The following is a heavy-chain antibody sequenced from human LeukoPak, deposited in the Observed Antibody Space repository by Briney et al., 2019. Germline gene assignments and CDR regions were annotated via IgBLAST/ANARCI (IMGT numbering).Heavy chain of an antibody. CDR2: MNPNSGNT. Sequence: GASVKVSCKXSGYTFTSDDINWVRQATGQGLEWMGRMNPNSGNTGYAQKFQGRVTMTRNTSISTAYMELSSLRSEDTAVYYCARPSRCSSTSCRAPFDYWGQGTLVTVSS. V-gene: IGHV1-8*01. CDR3: ARPSRCSSTSCRAPFDY. D-gene: IGHD2-2*01. CDR1: GYTFTSDD. J-gene: IGHJ4*02.